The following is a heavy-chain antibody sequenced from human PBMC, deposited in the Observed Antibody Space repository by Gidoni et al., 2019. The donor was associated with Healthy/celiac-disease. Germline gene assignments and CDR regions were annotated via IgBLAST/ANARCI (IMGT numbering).Heavy chain of an antibody. CDR1: GYTCTSYG. J-gene: IGHJ3*02. V-gene: IGHV1-18*01. CDR3: ARETRGYSRASAFDI. Sequence: QVQLVQSGAEVKTPGASVKVSCKPSGYTCTSYGISWVRQAPGQGLEWMGWISAYNGNTNYAQKLQGRVTMTTDTSTSTAYMELRSLRSDDTAVYYCARETRGYSRASAFDIWGQGTMVTVSS. CDR2: ISAYNGNT. D-gene: IGHD5-18*01.